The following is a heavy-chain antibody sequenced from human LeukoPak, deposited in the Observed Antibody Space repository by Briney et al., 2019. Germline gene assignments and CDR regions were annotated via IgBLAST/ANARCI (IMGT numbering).Heavy chain of an antibody. D-gene: IGHD6-13*01. J-gene: IGHJ4*02. Sequence: GSLRLSCAASGFTFSTYAMSWVRQAPGKGLEWVSAISGSGGSTYYADSVKGRFTISRDNSKNTLYLQMNSLRAEDTSIYFCAKALEQETVIALDSWGQGTLVTVSS. CDR3: AKALEQETVIALDS. CDR2: ISGSGGST. CDR1: GFTFSTYA. V-gene: IGHV3-23*01.